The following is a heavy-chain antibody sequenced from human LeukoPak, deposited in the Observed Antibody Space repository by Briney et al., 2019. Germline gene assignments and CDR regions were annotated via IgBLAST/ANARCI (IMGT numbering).Heavy chain of an antibody. Sequence: SVKVSCKASGGTFSSYAISWVRQAPGQGLEWMGGIIPIFGTANYAQKFQGRVTITTDESTSAAYMELSSLRSEDTAVYYCARAATGYCSSTSCYGSSYYYYMDVWGKGTTVTVSS. V-gene: IGHV1-69*05. D-gene: IGHD2-2*01. CDR3: ARAATGYCSSTSCYGSSYYYYMDV. J-gene: IGHJ6*03. CDR2: IIPIFGTA. CDR1: GGTFSSYA.